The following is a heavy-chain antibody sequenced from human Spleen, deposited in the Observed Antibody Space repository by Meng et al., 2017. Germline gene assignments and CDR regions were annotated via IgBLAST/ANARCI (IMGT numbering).Heavy chain of an antibody. CDR3: AREGGEMATIHAFDI. D-gene: IGHD5-24*01. J-gene: IGHJ3*02. CDR2: IYSGGNT. Sequence: GESLKISCAASGFSVSHNYMSWVRQAPGKGLEWVSVIYSGGNTYYADSVKGRFTISRDNSKNSLYLQMNSLRAEDTAVYYCAREGGEMATIHAFDIWGQGTMVTVSS. V-gene: IGHV3-66*01. CDR1: GFSVSHNY.